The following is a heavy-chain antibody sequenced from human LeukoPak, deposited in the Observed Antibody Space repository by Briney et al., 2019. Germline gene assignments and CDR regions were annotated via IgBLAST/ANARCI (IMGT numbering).Heavy chain of an antibody. CDR3: ARGKNTYYYYMDV. CDR1: GYSISSGYY. Sequence: SETLSLTCTVSGYSISSGYYWGWIRQPPGKGLEWIGSIYHSGSTYYNPSLKSRVTISVDTSKNQFSLKLSSVTAADTAVYYCARGKNTYYYYMDVWGKGTTVTIYS. V-gene: IGHV4-38-2*02. J-gene: IGHJ6*03. CDR2: IYHSGST.